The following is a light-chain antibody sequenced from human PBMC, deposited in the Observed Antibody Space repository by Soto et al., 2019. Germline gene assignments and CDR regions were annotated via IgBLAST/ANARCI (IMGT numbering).Light chain of an antibody. CDR3: HLYGASPPT. V-gene: IGKV3-20*01. CDR2: GAS. J-gene: IGKJ1*01. CDR1: QSVSSSY. Sequence: EIVLTQSPGTLSLSPGERATLSCRASQSVSSSYLAWYQQKPGQAPRLLIYGASSRATGIPDRFSGSGSGTDFTLTIGRLEPEDSAVFYCHLYGASPPTFGQGTKVDIK.